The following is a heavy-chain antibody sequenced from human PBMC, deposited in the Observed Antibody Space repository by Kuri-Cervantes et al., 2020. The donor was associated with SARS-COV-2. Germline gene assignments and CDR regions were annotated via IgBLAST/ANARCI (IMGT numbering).Heavy chain of an antibody. J-gene: IGHJ6*02. Sequence: GGSLRLSCAASGFTFSSYSMNWVRQAPGKELEWVSSISSSSSYIYYADSVKGRFTISRDNAKNSLYLQMNSLRAEDTAVYYCARDVNIVVVPAYYYGMDVWGQGTTVTVSS. CDR3: ARDVNIVVVPAYYYGMDV. V-gene: IGHV3-21*01. CDR1: GFTFSSYS. D-gene: IGHD2-2*01. CDR2: ISSSSSYI.